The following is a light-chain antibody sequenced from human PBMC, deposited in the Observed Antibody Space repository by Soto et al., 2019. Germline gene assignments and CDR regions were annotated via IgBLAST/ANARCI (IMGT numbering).Light chain of an antibody. Sequence: QSALTQPPSASGSPGQSVTISCTGTSSDLGGYDFVSWYQQHPGKAPKLMIYEVTKRPSGVPDRFSGSKSGNTASLTVYGLQAEDEADYYCSSFAASNTLVFGGGTKVTVL. CDR2: EVT. CDR1: SSDLGGYDF. CDR3: SSFAASNTLV. V-gene: IGLV2-8*01. J-gene: IGLJ3*02.